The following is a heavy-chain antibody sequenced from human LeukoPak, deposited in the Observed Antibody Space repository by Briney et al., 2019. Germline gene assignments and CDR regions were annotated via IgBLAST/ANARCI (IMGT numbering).Heavy chain of an antibody. CDR3: AREVVDEAAGTGWFDP. Sequence: AASVKVSCKASGYTFTGYYMHWVRQAPGQGLEWMGWINPNSGGTNYAQKFQGRVTMTRDTSISTAYMELSRLRSDDTAVYYCAREVVDEAAGTGWFDPWGQGTLVTVSS. CDR1: GYTFTGYY. V-gene: IGHV1-2*02. CDR2: INPNSGGT. D-gene: IGHD6-13*01. J-gene: IGHJ5*02.